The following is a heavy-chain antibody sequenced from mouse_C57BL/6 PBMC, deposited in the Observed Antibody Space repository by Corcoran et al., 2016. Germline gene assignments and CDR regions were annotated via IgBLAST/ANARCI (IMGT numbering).Heavy chain of an antibody. CDR2: INTYSGVP. D-gene: IGHD3-2*02. CDR1: GYTFTTYG. Sequence: QIQLVQSGPELKKPGETVKISCKASGYTFTTYGMSWVKQAPGKGLKWRGWINTYSGVPTYADDFKGRFAFSLETSASTAYLQINNLKNEDTATYFCARGAQVYGACFAYWGQGTLVTVSA. CDR3: ARGAQVYGACFAY. V-gene: IGHV9-3*01. J-gene: IGHJ3*01.